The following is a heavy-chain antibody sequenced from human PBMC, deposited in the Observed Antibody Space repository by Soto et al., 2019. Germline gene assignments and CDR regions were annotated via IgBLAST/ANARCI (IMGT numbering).Heavy chain of an antibody. CDR2: ISYGGST. D-gene: IGHD5-18*01. J-gene: IGHJ4*02. CDR3: SRGILV. CDR1: GGSINSGGYC. Sequence: QVQLQESGPGLVKPSQTLSLTCTVSGGSINSGGYCWSWIRQHPGKGLDWIGCISYGGSTSYNPSLKSRVTMSVDTSKNPSSLKLTSVTASDTAVYYCSRGILVWGQGALITVSS. V-gene: IGHV4-31*03.